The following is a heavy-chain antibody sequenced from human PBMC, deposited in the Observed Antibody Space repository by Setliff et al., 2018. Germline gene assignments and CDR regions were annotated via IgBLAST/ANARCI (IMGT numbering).Heavy chain of an antibody. V-gene: IGHV4-4*07. CDR2: IYTSGST. CDR1: GGSISNYY. D-gene: IGHD1-26*01. J-gene: IGHJ3*02. Sequence: SETLSLTCTVSGGSISNYYWSWIRQPAGKGLEWIGRIYTSGSTNYNPSLKSRVTMSVDTSKNQFSLKLSSVTAADTAVYYCARKGISALSGAFDMWGQVTMVPVSS. CDR3: ARKGISALSGAFDM.